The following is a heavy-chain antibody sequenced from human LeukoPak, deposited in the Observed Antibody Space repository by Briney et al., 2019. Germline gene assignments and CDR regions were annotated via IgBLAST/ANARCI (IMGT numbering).Heavy chain of an antibody. J-gene: IGHJ3*02. D-gene: IGHD4-17*01. CDR1: GGSFSSHY. V-gene: IGHV4-59*11. Sequence: NPSETLSLTCAVYGGSFSSHYWTWIRQSPGTGLEWIGYISHIGRTNYNPSLKSRVTISIDTSKNQFSLKLRSVTAADTAVYYCARDLVTVTKGFDIWGQGTMVSVSS. CDR3: ARDLVTVTKGFDI. CDR2: ISHIGRT.